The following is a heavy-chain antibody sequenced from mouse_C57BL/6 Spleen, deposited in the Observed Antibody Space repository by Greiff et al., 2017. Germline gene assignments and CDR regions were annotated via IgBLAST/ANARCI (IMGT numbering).Heavy chain of an antibody. CDR2: IDPSDSET. Sequence: QVQLQQPGAELVRPGSSVKLSCKASGYTFTSYWMHWVKQRPIQGLEWIGNIDPSDSETHYNQKFKDKATLTVDKSSSTAYMQLSSLTSEDSAVYYCARWYSNYYFDYWGQGTTLTVSS. CDR3: ARWYSNYYFDY. V-gene: IGHV1-52*01. D-gene: IGHD2-5*01. CDR1: GYTFTSYW. J-gene: IGHJ2*01.